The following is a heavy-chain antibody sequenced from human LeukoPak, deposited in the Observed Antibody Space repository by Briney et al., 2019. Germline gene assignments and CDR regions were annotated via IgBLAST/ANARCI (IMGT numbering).Heavy chain of an antibody. D-gene: IGHD6-13*01. CDR1: GGSVSSSSYY. J-gene: IGHJ5*02. CDR2: VYYTGTT. Sequence: PSETLSLTCSVSGGSVSSSSYYWGWIRQPPGKGLEGIGSVYYTGTTYYNPSLKSRLTISVDTPKNQFSLKLNSVTAADTAMYYCAGHFWYIRSALWFDPWGQGTLVTVSS. CDR3: AGHFWYIRSALWFDP. V-gene: IGHV4-39*01.